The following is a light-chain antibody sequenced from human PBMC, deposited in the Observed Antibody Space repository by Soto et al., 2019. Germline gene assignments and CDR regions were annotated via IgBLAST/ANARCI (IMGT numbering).Light chain of an antibody. CDR3: QQANSFHRVT. J-gene: IGKJ5*01. V-gene: IGKV1-12*01. CDR2: AAS. CDR1: QGISSW. Sequence: IRMTQSPSSLSASTGYIFTITCRASQGISSWLAWYQQKPGKAPKLLIYAASSLQSGVPSRFSGSGSGTDFTLTISSLKTEDFATYYCQQANSFHRVTFGHGTRLEIK.